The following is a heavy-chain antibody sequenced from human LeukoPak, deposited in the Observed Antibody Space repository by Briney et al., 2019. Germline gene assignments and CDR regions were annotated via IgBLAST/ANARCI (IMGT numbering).Heavy chain of an antibody. D-gene: IGHD6-6*01. Sequence: GGSLRLSCAASGFTFSSYSMNWVRQAPGKGLEWVSYISSSSSTIYYADSVKGRFTISRDNAKNSLYLQMNSLRAEDTAVYYCARDRQRRAYSSSSPSDYWGQGTLVTVSS. CDR3: ARDRQRRAYSSSSPSDY. CDR1: GFTFSSYS. J-gene: IGHJ4*02. CDR2: ISSSSSTI. V-gene: IGHV3-48*01.